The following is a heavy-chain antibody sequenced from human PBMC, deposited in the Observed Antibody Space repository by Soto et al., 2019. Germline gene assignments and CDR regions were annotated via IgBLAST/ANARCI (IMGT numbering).Heavy chain of an antibody. J-gene: IGHJ4*02. CDR2: VAYSGAT. CDR3: ARNRACYTACDFDY. Sequence: SETLSLTSFFSCASIDIHDSHWSWIRPSTGRGRESIGTVAYSGATYYPAPLRGRGTVSAETSKTSFSVKVTSVTAADTAVFYCARNRACYTACDFDYWGQGTLVTVSS. CDR1: CASIDIHDSH. D-gene: IGHD2-21*01. V-gene: IGHV4-39*01.